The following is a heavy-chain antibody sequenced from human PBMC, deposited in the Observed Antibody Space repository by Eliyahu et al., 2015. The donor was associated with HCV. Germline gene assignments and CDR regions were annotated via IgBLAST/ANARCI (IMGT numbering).Heavy chain of an antibody. CDR3: ARHVQTKRGYDYGMDV. D-gene: IGHD1-1*01. J-gene: IGHJ6*02. CDR2: IYYSGST. CDR1: GGSIXSYY. Sequence: QVQLQESGPGLVKPSETLSLTCTVSGGSIXSYYWSWIRQPPGKGLEWIGYIYYSGSTNYNPSLKSRVTISVDTSKNQFSLKLSSVTAADTAVYYCARHVQTKRGYDYGMDVWGQGTTVTVSS. V-gene: IGHV4-59*08.